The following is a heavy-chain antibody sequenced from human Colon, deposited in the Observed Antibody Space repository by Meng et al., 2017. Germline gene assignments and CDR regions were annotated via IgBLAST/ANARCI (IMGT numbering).Heavy chain of an antibody. CDR1: GDSGLNTSAA. CDR3: ARDSSSSAYSPFDY. D-gene: IGHD3-22*01. J-gene: IGHJ4*02. Sequence: QEQCQQSGHGWVKPFLTLSIPRTISGDSGLNTSAAGHWISHSPSRGLEWLGRPYYRSKWYNVYALSVKSRITINPDTSKNQFSLKLNSVTPEDTAVYYCARDSSSSAYSPFDYWGQGTLVTVSS. V-gene: IGHV6-1*01. CDR2: PYYRSKWYN.